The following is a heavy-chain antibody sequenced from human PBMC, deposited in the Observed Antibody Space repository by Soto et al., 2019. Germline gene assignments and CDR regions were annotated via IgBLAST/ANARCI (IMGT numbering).Heavy chain of an antibody. CDR2: IDWDDNK. Sequence: SGPTLVNPTQTLTLTCTFSGFSLSTSGMCVRWIRQPPGKALEWLALIDWDDNKYYSTSLKTRLTISKDTSKNQVVLTMTNMDPVDTATYYCVRDRRSSPLYHYGMDVWGQGTTVTVSS. J-gene: IGHJ6*02. CDR3: VRDRRSSPLYHYGMDV. V-gene: IGHV2-70*13. CDR1: GFSLSTSGMC. D-gene: IGHD2-2*01.